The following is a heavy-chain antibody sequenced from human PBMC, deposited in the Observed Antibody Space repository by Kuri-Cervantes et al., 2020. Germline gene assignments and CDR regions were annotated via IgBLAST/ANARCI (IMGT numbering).Heavy chain of an antibody. V-gene: IGHV3-21*04. CDR3: AAVGDIVGATSRRTGDAFDI. CDR1: GFTFSSYS. J-gene: IGHJ3*02. D-gene: IGHD1-26*01. Sequence: GESLKISCAASGFTFSSYSMNWVRQAPGKGLEWVSSISSSSSYIYYADSVKGRFTISRDNAKNSLYLQMNSLRSEDTAVYYCAAVGDIVGATSRRTGDAFDIWGQGTMVTVSS. CDR2: ISSSSSYI.